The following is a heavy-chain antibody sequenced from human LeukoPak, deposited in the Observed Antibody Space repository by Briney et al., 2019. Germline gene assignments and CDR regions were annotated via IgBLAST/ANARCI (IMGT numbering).Heavy chain of an antibody. CDR3: GRGIQSSDP. CDR1: GYTFTGYY. Sequence: VASVKVSCKASGYTFTGYYMHWVRQAPGQGLEWMGRINPKSGDTNYAQKFQDRVTMTRDTSMSTAYMEISRLRYDDTAVYYCGRGIQSSDPWGQGTLVTVSS. CDR2: INPKSGDT. V-gene: IGHV1-2*06. J-gene: IGHJ5*02.